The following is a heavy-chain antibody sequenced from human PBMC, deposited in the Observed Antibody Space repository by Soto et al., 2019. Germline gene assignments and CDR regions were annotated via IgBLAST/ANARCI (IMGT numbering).Heavy chain of an antibody. D-gene: IGHD3-10*01. Sequence: QVQLQESGPGLVKPSQTLSLTCSVSGASITSRGSYWTWIRQPPGKVLEWIVHVSYSGNTFYNSSSGNTFDNQSLQSRLTISVDTPKNQFSLKMTSVTAADTAVYFCARETMWPSGRYYYYHMDVWGQGTTVPVSS. V-gene: IGHV4-30-4*01. CDR1: GASITSRGSY. J-gene: IGHJ6*02. CDR2: VSYSGNT. CDR3: ARETMWPSGRYYYYHMDV.